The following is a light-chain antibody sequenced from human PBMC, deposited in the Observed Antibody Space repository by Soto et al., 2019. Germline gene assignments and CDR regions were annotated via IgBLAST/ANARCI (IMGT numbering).Light chain of an antibody. V-gene: IGKV3-20*01. Sequence: IVLTQFPATLSLSPGERATLSCRASQSVNNFLAWYQQRPGQAPRLLMYEASNRATGVPDRFSGSGSGADCTLTISRLEPEDFAVYYCQLYSRSPRQITFGQGTRLEIK. CDR3: QLYSRSPRQIT. CDR1: QSVNNF. J-gene: IGKJ5*01. CDR2: EAS.